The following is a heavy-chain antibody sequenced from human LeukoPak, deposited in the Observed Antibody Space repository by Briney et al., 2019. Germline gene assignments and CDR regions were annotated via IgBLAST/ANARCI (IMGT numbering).Heavy chain of an antibody. Sequence: ASVKVSCKASGYTFTSYAMNWVRQAPGQGLEWMGWINTNTGNPTYAQGFTGRFVFSLDTSVSTAYLQISSLKAEDTAVYYCARDPRYYDSSGYYPGDYWGQGTLVTVSS. V-gene: IGHV7-4-1*02. J-gene: IGHJ4*02. D-gene: IGHD3-22*01. CDR3: ARDPRYYDSSGYYPGDY. CDR2: INTNTGNP. CDR1: GYTFTSYA.